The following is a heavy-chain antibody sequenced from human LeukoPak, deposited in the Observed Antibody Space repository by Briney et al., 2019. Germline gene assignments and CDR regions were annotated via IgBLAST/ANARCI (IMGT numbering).Heavy chain of an antibody. Sequence: ASVKVSCKASGYTFTDYCMHWVRQAPGQGLEWMGWINPNSGGTNYAQKFQGRVTMTRDTSINTAYMELSSLRSDDTAVYYCARVADYGDYTLPGDYWGQGTLVTVSS. J-gene: IGHJ4*02. CDR1: GYTFTDYC. CDR2: INPNSGGT. V-gene: IGHV1-2*02. CDR3: ARVADYGDYTLPGDY. D-gene: IGHD4-17*01.